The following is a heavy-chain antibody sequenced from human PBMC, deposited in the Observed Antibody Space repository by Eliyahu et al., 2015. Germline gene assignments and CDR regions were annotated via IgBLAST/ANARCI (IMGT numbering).Heavy chain of an antibody. J-gene: IGHJ6*03. V-gene: IGHV3-21*01. CDR2: ISSSSSYI. CDR1: GXTFSTYX. Sequence: EVQLVESGGGLVKPGGSLRLSCAASGXTFSTYXXXWVRQAPGKGLEWVSSISSSSSYIYYADSVKGRFTISRDNAKNSLYLQMNSLRAEDTAVYYCARDSWHYDLLTAYNYYYMDVWGKGSTVTVSS. CDR3: ARDSWHYDLLTAYNYYYMDV. D-gene: IGHD3-9*01.